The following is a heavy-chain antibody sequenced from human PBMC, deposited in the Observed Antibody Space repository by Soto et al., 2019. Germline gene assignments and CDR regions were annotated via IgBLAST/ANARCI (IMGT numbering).Heavy chain of an antibody. CDR1: GYTFTSYG. Sequence: QVQLVQSGTEVKKPGASVKVSCKASGYTFTSYGINWVRQAPGQGFEWMGRISVYNGDINYAQKLQGRVTMTTDTSTSTAYMELRHLRSDDTAVYYCARDRVQLGEPYGLDVWGQGTTVTVSS. CDR2: ISVYNGDI. V-gene: IGHV1-18*04. CDR3: ARDRVQLGEPYGLDV. J-gene: IGHJ6*02. D-gene: IGHD3-10*01.